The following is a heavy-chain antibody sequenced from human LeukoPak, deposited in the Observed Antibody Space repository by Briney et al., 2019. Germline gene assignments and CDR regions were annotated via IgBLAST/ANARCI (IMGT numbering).Heavy chain of an antibody. CDR3: AKGHGSTWYDGLYYFDY. CDR1: GFTFSSYG. J-gene: IGHJ4*02. V-gene: IGHV3-23*01. D-gene: IGHD6-13*01. Sequence: GGSLRLSCAASGFTFSSYGMSWVRQAPGKGLEWVSGISGSGGFTYYADSLKGRFTISRDNSKNMLYLQMNSLRVEDTAAYYCAKGHGSTWYDGLYYFDYWGQGTLVTVSS. CDR2: ISGSGGFT.